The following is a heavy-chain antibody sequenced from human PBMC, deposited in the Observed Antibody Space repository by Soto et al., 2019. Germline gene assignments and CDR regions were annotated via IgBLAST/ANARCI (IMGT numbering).Heavy chain of an antibody. CDR3: VVAYESVDF. J-gene: IGHJ4*02. CDR1: GFAYSTYA. V-gene: IGHV3-64D*06. Sequence: LRLSCSASGFAYSTYAMHWVRQAPGKGLEYVSAISGNGDTTYYADSVKGRFTISRDNSKNTLYLQMSSLRAEDTAVYYCVVAYESVDFWGQGTLVTVSS. D-gene: IGHD3-3*01. CDR2: ISGNGDTT.